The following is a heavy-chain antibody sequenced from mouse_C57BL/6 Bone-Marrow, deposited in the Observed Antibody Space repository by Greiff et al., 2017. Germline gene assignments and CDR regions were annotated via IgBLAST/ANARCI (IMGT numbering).Heavy chain of an antibody. CDR1: GFTFSNYY. J-gene: IGHJ1*03. CDR2: ISNGGGST. Sequence: EVKLVESGGGLVQPGGSLKLSCAASGFTFSNYYMYWVRQTPEKRLEWVAYISNGGGSTYYPETVKGRFTISRDNAKNTLYLQMSRLKSEDTAMYYCARHPPYYGSSDWYFDVWGTGTTVTVSS. CDR3: ARHPPYYGSSDWYFDV. V-gene: IGHV5-12*01. D-gene: IGHD1-1*01.